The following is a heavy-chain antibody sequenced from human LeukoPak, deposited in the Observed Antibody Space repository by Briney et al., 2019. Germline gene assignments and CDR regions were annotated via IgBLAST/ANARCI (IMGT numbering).Heavy chain of an antibody. Sequence: GASVKVSCKASGYTFTSYYMHWVRQAPRQGVGRMGIINPSGGSTSYAQKFQGRVTMTRDTSTSTVYMELSSLRSEDTAVYYCAREPDIVVVGAPASYGMDVWGQGTTVTVSS. J-gene: IGHJ6*02. CDR1: GYTFTSYY. CDR2: INPSGGST. CDR3: AREPDIVVVGAPASYGMDV. D-gene: IGHD2-2*01. V-gene: IGHV1-46*01.